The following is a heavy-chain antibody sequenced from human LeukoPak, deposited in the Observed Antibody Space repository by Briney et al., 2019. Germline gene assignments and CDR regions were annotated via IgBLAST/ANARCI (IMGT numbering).Heavy chain of an antibody. J-gene: IGHJ4*02. D-gene: IGHD5-18*01. CDR2: ISGSSSNV. Sequence: GGSLRLSCAASGFTFSSYEMNWVRQAPGKGLEWISAISGSSSNVYYAASVRGRFTISRDNAENSLYLQLNTMRAEDTAVYYCARGFRDIAMFLDYWGQGTLVTVSS. CDR3: ARGFRDIAMFLDY. V-gene: IGHV3-48*03. CDR1: GFTFSSYE.